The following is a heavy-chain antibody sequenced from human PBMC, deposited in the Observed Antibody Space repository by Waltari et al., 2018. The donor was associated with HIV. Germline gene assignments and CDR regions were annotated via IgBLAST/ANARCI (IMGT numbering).Heavy chain of an antibody. J-gene: IGHJ6*02. V-gene: IGHV3-33*05. CDR1: GFTFSNNG. D-gene: IGHD3-10*01. Sequence: QVQLVASGGGVVQPGRSLRLSCEASGFTFSNNGMHWLRQAPGKGLEWVAVLSYDGSDKYYADSVRGRFTISRDNSKNTLYLQMNNLRAEDTAVYFCARRGVLTYYYTMDVWGQGTTVTVSS. CDR3: ARRGVLTYYYTMDV. CDR2: LSYDGSDK.